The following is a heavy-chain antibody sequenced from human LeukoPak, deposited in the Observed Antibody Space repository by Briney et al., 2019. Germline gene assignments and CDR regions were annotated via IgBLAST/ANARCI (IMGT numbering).Heavy chain of an antibody. V-gene: IGHV4-61*08. Sequence: SETLSLTCTVSGGSISSGGYYWSWIRQHPGKGLEWIGYIYYSGSTNYNPSLKSRVTISVDTSKNQFSLKLSSVTAADTAVYYCARSFSGHDAFDIWGQGTMVTVSS. CDR2: IYYSGST. D-gene: IGHD1-26*01. CDR1: GGSISSGGYY. J-gene: IGHJ3*02. CDR3: ARSFSGHDAFDI.